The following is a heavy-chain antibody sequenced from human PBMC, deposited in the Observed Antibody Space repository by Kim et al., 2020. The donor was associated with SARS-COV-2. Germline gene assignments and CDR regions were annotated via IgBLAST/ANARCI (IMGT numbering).Heavy chain of an antibody. CDR3: ATSGFYGGDPFDCCDI. Sequence: PSLKSRVTMSLDTSKNQFSLKLNSVTAADTAVYDCATSGFYGGDPFDCCDIWGRGTVVTVSS. D-gene: IGHD2-21*01. J-gene: IGHJ3*02. V-gene: IGHV4-4*07.